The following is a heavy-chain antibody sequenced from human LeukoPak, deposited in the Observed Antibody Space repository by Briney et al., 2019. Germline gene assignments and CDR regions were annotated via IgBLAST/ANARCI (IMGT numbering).Heavy chain of an antibody. CDR3: ARATYSGYELDS. CDR1: GGSISSYY. CDR2: IYYTGST. D-gene: IGHD5-12*01. J-gene: IGHJ4*02. Sequence: SETLSLTCTVSGGSISSYYWSWIRQPPGKGLEWIGYIYYTGSTNYNPSLNSRVTISIDTSKSQFSLKLSSVTAADTAVYYCARATYSGYELDSWGQGTLVTVSS. V-gene: IGHV4-59*01.